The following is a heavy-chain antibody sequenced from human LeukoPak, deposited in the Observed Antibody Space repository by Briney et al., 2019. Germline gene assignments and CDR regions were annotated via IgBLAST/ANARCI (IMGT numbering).Heavy chain of an antibody. J-gene: IGHJ4*02. Sequence: SVKVSCKASGGTFSSYAISWVRQAPGQGLEWMGGIIPIFGTANYAQKFQGRVTITADESTSTAYMELSSLRSEDTAVYYCASSNSSSWSLDYWGQGTLVTVSS. D-gene: IGHD6-13*01. CDR1: GGTFSSYA. V-gene: IGHV1-69*13. CDR2: IIPIFGTA. CDR3: ASSNSSSWSLDY.